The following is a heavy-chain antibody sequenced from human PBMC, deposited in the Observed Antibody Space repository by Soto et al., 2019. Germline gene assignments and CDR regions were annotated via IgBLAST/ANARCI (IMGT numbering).Heavy chain of an antibody. CDR3: VKEFKGAFDY. V-gene: IGHV3-53*01. D-gene: IGHD3-16*01. J-gene: IGHJ4*02. CDR2: IFTGGTT. CDR1: GFSVTSNY. Sequence: PGGSLRLSCAASGFSVTSNYMSWVRQAPGKGLEWVSVIFTGGTTDYADSVKGRFTMSRDISRNTLYLQMNSLRAEDTAVYFCVKEFKGAFDYWGQGTLVTVSS.